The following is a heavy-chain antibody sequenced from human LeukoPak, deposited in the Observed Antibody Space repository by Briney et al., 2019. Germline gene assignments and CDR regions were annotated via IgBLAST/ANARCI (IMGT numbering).Heavy chain of an antibody. CDR2: INHSGGT. V-gene: IGHV4-34*01. D-gene: IGHD1-26*01. CDR3: ARGGYSGSYSG. J-gene: IGHJ4*02. CDR1: GWSFSVYY. Sequence: PSETLSLTCAVYGWSFSVYYWRWIRQPPGKGLEWIGEINHSGGTYYHPSLKSRVNISVDTSKNQFSLKLSSVTAADTAVYYCARGGYSGSYSGWGQGTLVTVSS.